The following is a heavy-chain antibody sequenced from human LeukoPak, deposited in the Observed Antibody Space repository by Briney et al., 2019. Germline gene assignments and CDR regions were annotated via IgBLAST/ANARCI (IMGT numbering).Heavy chain of an antibody. CDR3: ARDYYDNSGLNDAFDI. CDR1: GGSINSYY. CDR2: IYYTGST. V-gene: IGHV4-59*12. Sequence: SETLSLTCTVSGGSINSYYWSWIRQPPGKGLEWIGYIYYTGSTNYDPSLRSRVTISVDTSKNQFSLKLSSVTAADTAVYYCARDYYDNSGLNDAFDIWSQGTMVTVSS. D-gene: IGHD3-22*01. J-gene: IGHJ3*02.